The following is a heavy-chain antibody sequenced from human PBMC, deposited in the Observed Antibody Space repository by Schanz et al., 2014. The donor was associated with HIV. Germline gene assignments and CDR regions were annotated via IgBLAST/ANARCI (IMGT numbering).Heavy chain of an antibody. Sequence: QAQLVESGGGVVQPGGSLRLSCAASGFSSSNSVIHWVRQAPGKGLEWVAALFGSNEHYKESVKGRFTISRDSAKNSLYLRMNSLRAEDTAVYYCARVTTPVTPDAFDIWGRGTMVTVSS. CDR1: GFSSSNSV. D-gene: IGHD4-17*01. CDR3: ARVTTPVTPDAFDI. CDR2: LFGSNE. J-gene: IGHJ3*02. V-gene: IGHV3-30*04.